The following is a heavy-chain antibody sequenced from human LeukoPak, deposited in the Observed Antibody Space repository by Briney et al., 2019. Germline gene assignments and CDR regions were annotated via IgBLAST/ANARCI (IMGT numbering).Heavy chain of an antibody. CDR2: IYYSGST. V-gene: IGHV4-59*12. Sequence: SETLSLTCTVSGGSISSYYWSWIRQPPGKGLEWIGYIYYSGSTNYNPSLKSRVTISVDTSKNQFSLKLSSVTAADTAVYYCARDLTVYYYDSSGYYDNWFDPWGQGTLVTVSS. D-gene: IGHD3-22*01. J-gene: IGHJ5*02. CDR1: GGSISSYY. CDR3: ARDLTVYYYDSSGYYDNWFDP.